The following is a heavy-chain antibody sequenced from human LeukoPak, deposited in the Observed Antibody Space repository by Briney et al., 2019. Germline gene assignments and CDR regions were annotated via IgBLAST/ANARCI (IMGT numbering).Heavy chain of an antibody. Sequence: NPSETLSLTCTVSGGSISSGSYYWSWSRQPAGKGLEWIGRIYSSGSTNYNPSLKSRVTISVDTSKNQFSLKLSSVTAADTAVYYCAREEIAAAGTGYFQHWGQGTMVTVSS. CDR1: GGSISSGSYY. J-gene: IGHJ1*01. D-gene: IGHD6-13*01. CDR3: AREEIAAAGTGYFQH. CDR2: IYSSGST. V-gene: IGHV4-61*02.